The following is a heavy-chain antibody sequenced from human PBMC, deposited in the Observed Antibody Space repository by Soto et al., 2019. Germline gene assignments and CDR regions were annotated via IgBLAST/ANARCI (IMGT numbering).Heavy chain of an antibody. D-gene: IGHD3-9*01. Sequence: SLRLSCSASGFTFSSYAMHWVRQAPGEGLEYVSAISSNGGSTYYADSVKGRFTISRDNSKNTLYLQMSSLRAEDTAVYYCVKGAGLRYFDWLSSDYWGQGTLVTVSS. CDR2: ISSNGGST. CDR3: VKGAGLRYFDWLSSDY. V-gene: IGHV3-64D*06. CDR1: GFTFSSYA. J-gene: IGHJ4*02.